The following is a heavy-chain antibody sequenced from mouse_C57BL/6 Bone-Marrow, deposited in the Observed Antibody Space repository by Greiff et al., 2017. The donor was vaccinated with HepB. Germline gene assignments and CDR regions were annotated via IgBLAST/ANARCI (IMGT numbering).Heavy chain of an antibody. V-gene: IGHV5-17*01. CDR3: ARYNYSNWFAY. CDR2: ISSGSSTI. CDR1: GFTFSDYG. Sequence: EVQRVESGGGLVKPGGSLKLSCAASGFTFSDYGMHWVRQAPEKGLEWVAYISSGSSTIYYADTVKGRFTISRDNAKNTLFLQMTSLRSEDTAMYYCARYNYSNWFAYWGQGTLVTVSA. J-gene: IGHJ3*01. D-gene: IGHD2-5*01.